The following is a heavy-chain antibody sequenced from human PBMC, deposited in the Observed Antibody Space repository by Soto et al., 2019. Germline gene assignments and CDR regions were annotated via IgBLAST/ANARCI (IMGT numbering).Heavy chain of an antibody. Sequence: QVQLVQSGAEVKRPGASVKVSCKASGYSFTGYYMHWVRQAPGQGLEWMGWIIPHSGETNYAQKFQVRVTLTRDTSISTAYMQRSGLPSDDTAVYYCARETDDFTDGAHDPWGQGTLVTVSS. V-gene: IGHV1-2*02. J-gene: IGHJ5*02. CDR2: IIPHSGET. CDR1: GYSFTGYY. CDR3: ARETDDFTDGAHDP. D-gene: IGHD2-21*02.